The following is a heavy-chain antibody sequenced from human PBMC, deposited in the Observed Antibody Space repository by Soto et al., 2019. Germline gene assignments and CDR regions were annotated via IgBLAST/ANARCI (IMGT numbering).Heavy chain of an antibody. D-gene: IGHD5-18*01. CDR2: IFYSGRS. V-gene: IGHV4-59*01. J-gene: IGHJ4*02. CDR3: ARVWTTMDY. Sequence: SETLSLTCAVSGGSISRYYWIWVRQPPGKGLEWIGNIFYSGRSNYNPSLKSRVTMSLDTSKSQFSLKLTSVTAADTAVYYCARVWTTMDYWGQGTQVTVSS. CDR1: GGSISRYY.